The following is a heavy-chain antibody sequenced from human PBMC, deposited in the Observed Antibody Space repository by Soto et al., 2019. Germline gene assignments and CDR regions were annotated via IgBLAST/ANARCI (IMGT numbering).Heavy chain of an antibody. CDR2: ISYDGSNK. CDR3: ARDRIAAADYYYYYGMDG. J-gene: IGHJ6*02. V-gene: IGHV3-30-3*01. D-gene: IGHD6-13*01. CDR1: GFTCSSYA. Sequence: GGSLRLSCAASGFTCSSYAMHWVRQAPGKGLEWVAVISYDGSNKYYTDSVKGRFTISRDNSKNTLYLQMNSLRAEDTAVYYCARDRIAAADYYYYYGMDGWGQGTTVTVSS.